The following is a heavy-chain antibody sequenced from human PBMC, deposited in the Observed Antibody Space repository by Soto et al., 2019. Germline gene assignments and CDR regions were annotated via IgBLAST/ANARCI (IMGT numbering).Heavy chain of an antibody. D-gene: IGHD4-17*01. Sequence: SGPTLVNPTQTLTLTCSFSGFSLSTGGRGVGWIRQPPGKALEWLALIYWNDDKRYSPSLKNRLTITKDTSKNQVVLTLTNIDPVDTATYYCAHRGYGNYPRDNWFDPWGQGT. V-gene: IGHV2-5*01. J-gene: IGHJ5*02. CDR3: AHRGYGNYPRDNWFDP. CDR1: GFSLSTGGRG. CDR2: IYWNDDK.